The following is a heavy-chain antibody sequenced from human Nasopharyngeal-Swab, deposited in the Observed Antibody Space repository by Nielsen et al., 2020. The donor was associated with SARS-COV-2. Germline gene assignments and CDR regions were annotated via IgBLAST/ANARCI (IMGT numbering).Heavy chain of an antibody. J-gene: IGHJ4*02. Sequence: GESLKISCVDSGFRDYSMNWVRQAPGKGLAWVSSISSSSSYIYYADSVKGRFTISRDNAKNSLYLQMNSLRAEDTAVYYCARDMKDYYDSSGYYSHFDYWGQGTLVTVSS. V-gene: IGHV3-21*01. CDR1: GFRDYS. CDR3: ARDMKDYYDSSGYYSHFDY. CDR2: ISSSSSYI. D-gene: IGHD3-22*01.